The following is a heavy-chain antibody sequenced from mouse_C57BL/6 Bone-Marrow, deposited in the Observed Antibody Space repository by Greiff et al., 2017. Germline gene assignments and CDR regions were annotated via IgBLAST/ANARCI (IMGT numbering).Heavy chain of an antibody. V-gene: IGHV1-19*01. D-gene: IGHD1-1*01. Sequence: EVQRVESGPVLVKPGASVKMSCKASGYTFTDYYMNWVKQSPGKSLEWIGVINPYNGGSSYNQKFKGKATLTVDKSSSTAYMELNSLTAEDSAVYYCARFPYYYGSSYDYWGQGTTLTVSS. CDR1: GYTFTDYY. CDR2: INPYNGGS. CDR3: ARFPYYYGSSYDY. J-gene: IGHJ2*01.